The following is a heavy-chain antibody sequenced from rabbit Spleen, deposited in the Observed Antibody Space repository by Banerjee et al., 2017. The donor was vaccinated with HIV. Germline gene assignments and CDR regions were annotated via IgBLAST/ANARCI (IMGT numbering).Heavy chain of an antibody. CDR3: SREFPYRNNDPNNDL. CDR2: IDIGSSGAP. J-gene: IGHJ6*01. V-gene: IGHV1S40*01. D-gene: IGHD2-1*01. Sequence: SLGGSGGGLGKPGACLRLPCHASAFSFSTSSYMCWVRPAPGKGLEWIACIDIGSSGAPYYAAWSKGRCSTTKTSSTTAALQMTSRTAAATATYYFSREFPYRNNDPNNDLWGPGTLVTVS. CDR1: AFSFSTSSY.